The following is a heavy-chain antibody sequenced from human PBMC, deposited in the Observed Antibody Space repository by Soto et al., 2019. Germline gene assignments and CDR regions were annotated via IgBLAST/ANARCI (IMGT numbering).Heavy chain of an antibody. V-gene: IGHV5-10-1*01. CDR1: NDNFNNSL. D-gene: IGHD5-12*01. J-gene: IGHJ4*02. CDR3: ATSRKDVDSDYFDX. CDR2: IDTSDSQT. Sequence: GESLKIYWEVSNDNFNNSLIAWVRQLPGKGLELMGRIDTSDSQTIYRPSFQGQVTIEIDKSNISAFLQWGGLTASDTAMFYCATSRKDVDSDYFDXWGQGTLVTVSX.